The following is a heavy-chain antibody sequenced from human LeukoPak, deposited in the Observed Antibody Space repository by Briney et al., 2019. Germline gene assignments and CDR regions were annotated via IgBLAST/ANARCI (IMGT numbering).Heavy chain of an antibody. CDR3: TRGGYAGAFDI. D-gene: IGHD2-15*01. CDR2: IHNSGSTI. J-gene: IGHJ3*02. V-gene: IGHV3-48*03. CDR1: GFTFSTYE. Sequence: GGSLRLSCAASGFTFSTYEMNWVRQAPGKGLEWVSYIHNSGSTIYYADSVKGRFTISRDNAKNTLYVQMNSLRAEDTAVYYCTRGGYAGAFDIWGQGTMVTVSS.